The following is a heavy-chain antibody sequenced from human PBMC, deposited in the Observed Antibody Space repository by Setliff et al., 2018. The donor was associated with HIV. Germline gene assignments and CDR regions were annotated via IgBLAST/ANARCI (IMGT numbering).Heavy chain of an antibody. J-gene: IGHJ4*02. CDR2: TDNTGDIT. CDR3: RAAVGGTYYFDY. Sequence: GESPKISCAASGFIFNSYGMSWVRQGPGKGLEWISSTDNTGDITLYADSVKGRFTISRDNYKNTLYLQMNNLRVEDTAVYYCRAAVGGTYYFDYWGQGTLVTAPQ. CDR1: GFIFNSYG. V-gene: IGHV3-23*01. D-gene: IGHD6-13*01.